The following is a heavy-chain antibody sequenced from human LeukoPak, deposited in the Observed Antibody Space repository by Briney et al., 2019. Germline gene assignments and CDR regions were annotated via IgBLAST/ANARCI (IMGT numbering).Heavy chain of an antibody. CDR1: GGSSRSGNYR. CDR2: IYTSGTT. CDR3: ATELGFYFDY. D-gene: IGHD7-27*01. V-gene: IGHV4-61*02. Sequence: SQTLSLTCTVSGGSSRSGNYRWSWIRQPAGKGLEWIGRIYTSGTTNYNPSLKSRVTISVDTSKNQFSLKLSSVTAADTAVYYCATELGFYFDYWGQGTLVTVSS. J-gene: IGHJ4*02.